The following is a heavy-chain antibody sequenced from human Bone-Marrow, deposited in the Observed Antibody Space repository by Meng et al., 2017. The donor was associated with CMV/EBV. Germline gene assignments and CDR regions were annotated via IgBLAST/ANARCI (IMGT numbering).Heavy chain of an antibody. CDR3: ARLKHYYGSGSYYNGFDY. J-gene: IGHJ4*02. D-gene: IGHD3-10*01. CDR2: ISSSSSYI. CDR1: GFTFSSYS. V-gene: IGHV3-21*01. Sequence: GEPLKIQCAASGFTFSSYSMNWVRQAPGKGLEWVSSISSSSSYIYYADSVKGRFTISRDNAKNSLYLQMNSLRAEDTAVYYCARLKHYYGSGSYYNGFDYWGQGTLVTVSS.